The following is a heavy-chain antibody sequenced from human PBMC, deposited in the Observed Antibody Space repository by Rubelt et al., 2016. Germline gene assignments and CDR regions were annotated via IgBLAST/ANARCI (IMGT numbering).Heavy chain of an antibody. CDR3: ATDLQWLVGGSDS. J-gene: IGHJ4*02. D-gene: IGHD6-19*01. V-gene: IGHV1-18*01. CDR2: ISAYNGNT. CDR1: YG. Sequence: YGISWVRQAPGQGLEWMGWISAYNGNTNYAQKFQGRVTMTEDTSTDTAYMEVSSLRSEDTAVYYCATDLQWLVGGSDSWGQGTLVTVSS.